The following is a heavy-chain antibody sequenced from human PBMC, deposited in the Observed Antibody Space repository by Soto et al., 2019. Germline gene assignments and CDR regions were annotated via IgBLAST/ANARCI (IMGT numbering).Heavy chain of an antibody. Sequence: EVQLLESGGGLVQPGGSVRLSCAASGFTFSSYAKSWVRQAPGKGLEWVSAISGSGGSTYYADSVKGRFTISRDNSKNTLYLQMNSLRAEDTAVYYCAKDSCSGGSCYWYFDLWGRGTLVTVSS. CDR2: ISGSGGST. V-gene: IGHV3-23*01. D-gene: IGHD2-15*01. CDR3: AKDSCSGGSCYWYFDL. CDR1: GFTFSSYA. J-gene: IGHJ2*01.